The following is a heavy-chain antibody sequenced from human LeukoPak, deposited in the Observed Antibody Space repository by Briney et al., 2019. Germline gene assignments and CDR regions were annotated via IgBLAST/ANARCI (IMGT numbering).Heavy chain of an antibody. Sequence: SETLSLTCSVSGGSISSGSYYWSWIRQPAGKGLEWIGRIYSSRRSTNYTHSLKSRVTISVHTTKNQFSLKLSSVTAADTARYYCARGLFESRYFDSPSFDRGGQGTLVIVPS. CDR2: IYSSRRST. J-gene: IGHJ5*02. CDR3: ARGLFESRYFDSPSFDR. CDR1: GGSISSGSYY. D-gene: IGHD3-9*01. V-gene: IGHV4-61*02.